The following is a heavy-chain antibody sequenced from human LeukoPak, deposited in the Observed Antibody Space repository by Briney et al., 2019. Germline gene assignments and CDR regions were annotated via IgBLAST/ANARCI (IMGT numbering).Heavy chain of an antibody. Sequence: GGSLRLSCAASGFTFDDYAMLWVRQAPGKGLEWVSLISWDGGGTYYTDSVKGRFTISRDNSKNSLYLQMNSLRAEDTALYYCAKEASSSPGGPDPWGQGTLVTVSS. CDR1: GFTFDDYA. V-gene: IGHV3-43D*03. CDR3: AKEASSSPGGPDP. J-gene: IGHJ5*02. CDR2: ISWDGGGT.